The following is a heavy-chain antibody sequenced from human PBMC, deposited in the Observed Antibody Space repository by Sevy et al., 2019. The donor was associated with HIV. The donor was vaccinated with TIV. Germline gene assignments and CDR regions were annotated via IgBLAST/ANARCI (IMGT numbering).Heavy chain of an antibody. V-gene: IGHV3-15*01. J-gene: IGHJ5*01. CDR1: GFTFSNAC. CDR2: IKSKSEGGTT. Sequence: GGSLRLSCGASGFTFSNACMTWVRQAPGKGLEWVGRIKSKSEGGTTDYAAPVKGRFTISRDDSKNTLYLQMNSLKSDDTAVYYSTNNRGYCIDGVCGEYFDSRGQGTLVTVSS. D-gene: IGHD2-8*01. CDR3: TNNRGYCIDGVCGEYFDS.